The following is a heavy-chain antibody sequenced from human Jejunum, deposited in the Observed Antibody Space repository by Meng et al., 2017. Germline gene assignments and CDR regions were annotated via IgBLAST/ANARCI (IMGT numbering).Heavy chain of an antibody. CDR1: GASISSNNR. CDR3: ARDWGCRDGYCFSGLLEF. Sequence: QLQLQESGPGLVRPSGTLTLTCSVSGASISSNNRWTWVRQPPGRGLEWIGEIYHGGDTNYNPSLTSPVTISVDKSKNQFTLRLNSVTAADTAIYYCARDWGCRDGYCFSGLLEFWGQGILVTVSS. CDR2: IYHGGDT. D-gene: IGHD2-15*01. V-gene: IGHV4-4*02. J-gene: IGHJ4*02.